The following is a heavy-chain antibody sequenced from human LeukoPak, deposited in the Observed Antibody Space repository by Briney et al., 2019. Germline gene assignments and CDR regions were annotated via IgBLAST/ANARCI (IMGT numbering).Heavy chain of an antibody. Sequence: SETLSLTCTVSGGSVSSGSFFWSWIRQPPGKGLEWIGYIFYNGETNYNPSLKSRLTLSVDASKNQFSLKLSSVTAADTAVYYCARDGGQGSGWSTIDYWGQGTLVTVSS. J-gene: IGHJ4*02. CDR1: GGSVSSGSFF. D-gene: IGHD6-19*01. CDR2: IFYNGET. CDR3: ARDGGQGSGWSTIDY. V-gene: IGHV4-61*01.